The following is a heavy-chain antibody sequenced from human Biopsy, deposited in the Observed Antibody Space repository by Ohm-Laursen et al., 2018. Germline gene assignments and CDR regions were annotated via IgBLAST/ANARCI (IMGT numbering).Heavy chain of an antibody. CDR1: GDSISSYY. D-gene: IGHD3-22*01. Sequence: GTLSLTCIVSGDSISSYYWSWIRQPPGKGLEWIGYVYYTGSTDYNPSLQSRITISVDTSKNHFSLRVRSVTPADTAIYYCARDRGFYSDRTVPGYFDLWGRGTLVTVSS. CDR2: VYYTGST. J-gene: IGHJ2*01. CDR3: ARDRGFYSDRTVPGYFDL. V-gene: IGHV4-59*01.